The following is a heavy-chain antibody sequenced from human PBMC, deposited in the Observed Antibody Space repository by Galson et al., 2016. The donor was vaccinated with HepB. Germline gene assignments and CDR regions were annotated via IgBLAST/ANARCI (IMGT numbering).Heavy chain of an antibody. CDR2: INPDSGVT. CDR3: ARGRYSGSYYVGAFDI. J-gene: IGHJ3*02. V-gene: IGHV1-2*02. D-gene: IGHD1-26*01. CDR1: GYTFTGYY. Sequence: SVKVSCKASGYTFTGYYMRWVRQAPGQGLEWMGWINPDSGVTSYAQKFQGRVTMTRDTSISTVYMELSRLKSDDTAIYYCARGRYSGSYYVGAFDIWGQGTMVTVS.